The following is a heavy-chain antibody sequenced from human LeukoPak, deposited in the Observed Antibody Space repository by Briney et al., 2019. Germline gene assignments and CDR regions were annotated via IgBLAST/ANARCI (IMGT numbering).Heavy chain of an antibody. Sequence: PSETLSLTCTVSGGSISSSSYYWGWIRQPPGKGPEWIGSIYYSGSTYYNPSLKSRVTISVDTSKNQFSLKLSSVTAADTAVYYCARVGYSGYDDRGSFDYWGQGTLVTVSS. V-gene: IGHV4-39*07. J-gene: IGHJ4*02. CDR1: GGSISSSSYY. CDR2: IYYSGST. D-gene: IGHD5-12*01. CDR3: ARVGYSGYDDRGSFDY.